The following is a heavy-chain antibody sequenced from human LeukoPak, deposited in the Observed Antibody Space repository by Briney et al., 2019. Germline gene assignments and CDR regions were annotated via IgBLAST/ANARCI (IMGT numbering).Heavy chain of an antibody. CDR3: ARQLRESGWYLIGY. Sequence: PSETLSLTCTVSGGSISSSSYYWGWIRQPPGKGLEWIGSIYYSGSTYYNPSLKSRVTISVDTSKNQFSLKLSSVIAADTAVYYCARQLRESGWYLIGYWGQGTLVTVSS. V-gene: IGHV4-39*01. CDR2: IYYSGST. J-gene: IGHJ4*02. D-gene: IGHD6-19*01. CDR1: GGSISSSSYY.